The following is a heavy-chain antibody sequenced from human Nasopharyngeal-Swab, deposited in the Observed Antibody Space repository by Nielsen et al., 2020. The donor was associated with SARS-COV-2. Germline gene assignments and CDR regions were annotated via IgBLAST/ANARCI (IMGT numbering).Heavy chain of an antibody. CDR2: ISSSSKYI. V-gene: IGHV3-21*01. D-gene: IGHD3-3*01. J-gene: IGHJ5*02. CDR3: AKDSREGLTLNSLDP. CDR1: GFTFSSYT. Sequence: GESLKISCAASGFTFSSYTMNWVRQAPGKGPEWVSSISSSSKYILYADSVEGRFTVSRDNARNSVYLQMNSLRVEDTAIYYCAKDSREGLTLNSLDPWDQGTLVTVSS.